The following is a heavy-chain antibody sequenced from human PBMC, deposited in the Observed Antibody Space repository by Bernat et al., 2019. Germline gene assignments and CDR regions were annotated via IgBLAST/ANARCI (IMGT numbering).Heavy chain of an antibody. Sequence: QVQLVESGGGMVQPGRSLRLSCAASGFSFNSYAMQWVRQAPGKGLEWVAVISSDGNTKFYVESVKGRFTISRDNSKNTVYLQMNSLRPEDTALYYCAKDAAGAGTFDYWGQGTLVTVSS. V-gene: IGHV3-30*18. D-gene: IGHD6-13*01. CDR2: ISSDGNTK. CDR3: AKDAAGAGTFDY. CDR1: GFSFNSYA. J-gene: IGHJ4*02.